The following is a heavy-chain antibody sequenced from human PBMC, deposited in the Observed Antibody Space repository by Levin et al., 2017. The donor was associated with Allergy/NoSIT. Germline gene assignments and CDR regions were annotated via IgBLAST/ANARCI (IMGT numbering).Heavy chain of an antibody. J-gene: IGHJ4*02. V-gene: IGHV3-15*01. CDR3: TTSKTWEPFLDY. CDR2: IKSKTDGGTT. Sequence: GGSLRLSCAASGFTFSNAWMSWVRQAPGKGLEWVGRIKSKTDGGTTDYAAPVKGRFTISRDDSKNTLYLQMNSLKTEDTAVYYCTTSKTWEPFLDYWGQGTLVTVSS. D-gene: IGHD1-26*01. CDR1: GFTFSNAW.